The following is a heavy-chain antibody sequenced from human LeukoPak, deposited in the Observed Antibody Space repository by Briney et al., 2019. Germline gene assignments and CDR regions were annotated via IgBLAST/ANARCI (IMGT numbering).Heavy chain of an antibody. CDR3: ARANSGYSSSSLTYYYYYMDV. CDR2: IYTSGST. CDR1: GGSISSGGYY. J-gene: IGHJ6*03. D-gene: IGHD6-6*01. V-gene: IGHV4-61*02. Sequence: SETLSLTCTVSGGSISSGGYYWSWIRQPAGKGLEWIGRIYTSGSTNYNPSLKSRVTMSVDTSKNQFSLKLSSVSAADTAVYYCARANSGYSSSSLTYYYYYMDVWGKGTTVTVSS.